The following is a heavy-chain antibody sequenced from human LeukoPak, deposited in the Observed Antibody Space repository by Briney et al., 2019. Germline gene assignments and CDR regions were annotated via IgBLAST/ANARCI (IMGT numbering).Heavy chain of an antibody. V-gene: IGHV5-10-1*01. CDR2: IDPSVSYT. CDR3: ASYPLPNCSGGSCYN. CDR1: GYSFTSYW. Sequence: GESLRISCKGSGYSFTSYWISWVRQMPGKGLEWMGRIDPSVSYTNYSPSFQGHVTISADKSISTAYLQWSSLKASDTAMYYCASYPLPNCSGGSCYNWGQGTLVTVSS. J-gene: IGHJ4*02. D-gene: IGHD2-15*01.